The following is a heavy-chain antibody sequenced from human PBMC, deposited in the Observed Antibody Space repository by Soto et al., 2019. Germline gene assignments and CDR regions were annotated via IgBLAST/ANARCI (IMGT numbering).Heavy chain of an antibody. CDR1: GGSISSYY. V-gene: IGHV4-59*01. CDR2: IYYSGST. Sequence: SETLSLTCTVYGGSISSYYWSWIRQPPGKGLEWIGYIYYSGSTNYNPSLKSRVTISVDTSKNQFSLKLSSVTAADTAVYYYARDTQEMATITPVYFDYWGQGTLVT. D-gene: IGHD5-12*01. J-gene: IGHJ4*02. CDR3: ARDTQEMATITPVYFDY.